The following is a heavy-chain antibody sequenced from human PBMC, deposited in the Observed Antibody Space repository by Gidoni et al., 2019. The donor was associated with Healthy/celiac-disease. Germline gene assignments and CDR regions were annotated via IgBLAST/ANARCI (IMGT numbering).Heavy chain of an antibody. J-gene: IGHJ4*02. Sequence: EVQLVESGGVVVQPGGSLRLSCAASGFTFDDYTMHWVRQAPGKGLEWVSLISWDGGSTYYADSVKGRFTISRDNSKNSLYLQMNSLRTEDTALYYCAKGDRWELLPPFDYWGQGTLVTVSS. V-gene: IGHV3-43*01. CDR3: AKGDRWELLPPFDY. CDR2: ISWDGGST. D-gene: IGHD1-26*01. CDR1: GFTFDDYT.